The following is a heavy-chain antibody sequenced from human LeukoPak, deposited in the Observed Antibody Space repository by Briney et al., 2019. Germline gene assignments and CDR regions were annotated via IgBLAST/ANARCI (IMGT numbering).Heavy chain of an antibody. J-gene: IGHJ3*02. V-gene: IGHV3-7*01. CDR3: ARAEVGATWDTYAFDI. CDR2: IKKDGSEK. D-gene: IGHD1-26*01. Sequence: PGGSLRLSCGASGFAFSDYSMNWVRQAPGKGLEWVANIKKDGSEKDYVDSVKGRFTVSRDNAKNSLYLQMNSLRAEDTAVYYCARAEVGATWDTYAFDIWGQGTMVTVSS. CDR1: GFAFSDYS.